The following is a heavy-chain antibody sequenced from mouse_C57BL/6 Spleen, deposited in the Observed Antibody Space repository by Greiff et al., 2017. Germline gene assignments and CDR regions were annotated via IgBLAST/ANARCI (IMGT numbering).Heavy chain of an antibody. Sequence: EVMLVESGGGLVKPGASLKFSCAASGFTFTDYGMHWVRQAPEKGLEWVAYISRGSSSTNYADTVKGRFTISRDNAKNTPFLQMPSLRSDDAAVCYCARTPYPDAMDYWGQGTTVTVSS. J-gene: IGHJ4*01. V-gene: IGHV5-17*01. CDR2: ISRGSSST. CDR3: ARTPYPDAMDY. D-gene: IGHD2-10*01. CDR1: GFTFTDYG.